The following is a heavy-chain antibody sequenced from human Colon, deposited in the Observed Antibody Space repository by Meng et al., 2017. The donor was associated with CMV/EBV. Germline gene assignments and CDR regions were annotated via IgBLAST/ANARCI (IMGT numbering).Heavy chain of an antibody. CDR2: INPNGGGT. J-gene: IGHJ5*02. Sequence: ASVKVSCKASGYTFTGYYMHWVRQAPGQGLEWMGWINPNGGGTDYAQKSQDRVTLTWDTSVNTANLEVRRLTLDDTAVYFCARVKCGTTSCAQGQGLDTWGQGTLVTVSS. V-gene: IGHV1-2*02. CDR1: GYTFTGYY. D-gene: IGHD2-2*01. CDR3: ARVKCGTTSCAQGQGLDT.